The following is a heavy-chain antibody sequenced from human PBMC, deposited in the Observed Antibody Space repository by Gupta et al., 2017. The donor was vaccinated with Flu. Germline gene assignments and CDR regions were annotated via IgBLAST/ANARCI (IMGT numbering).Heavy chain of an antibody. V-gene: IGHV7-4-1*02. CDR2: ISPSTGKP. D-gene: IGHD3-16*01. CDR3: ARDNQVIWVDN. J-gene: IGHJ1*01. Sequence: YPFTNHSINWVRRAPGQVLECMGWISPSTGKPTYAQGFTGRYVFSSDTSVRTAYLTISSLTAEDTAVYDCARDNQVIWVDNWGQGTLGTVSS. CDR1: YPFTNHS.